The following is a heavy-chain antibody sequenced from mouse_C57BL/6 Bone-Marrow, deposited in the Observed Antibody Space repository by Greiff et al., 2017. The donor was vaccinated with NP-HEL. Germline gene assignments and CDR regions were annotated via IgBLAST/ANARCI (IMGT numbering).Heavy chain of an antibody. CDR2: ISYDGSN. CDR1: GYSITSGYY. CDR3: ARGVTTVEAWFAY. V-gene: IGHV3-6*01. J-gene: IGHJ3*01. Sequence: EVKLLESGPGLVKPSQSLSLTCSVTGYSITSGYYWNWIRQFPGNKLEWMGYISYDGSNNYNPSLKNRISITRDTSKNQFFLKLNSVTTEDTATYYCARGVTTVEAWFAYWGQGTLVTVSA. D-gene: IGHD1-1*01.